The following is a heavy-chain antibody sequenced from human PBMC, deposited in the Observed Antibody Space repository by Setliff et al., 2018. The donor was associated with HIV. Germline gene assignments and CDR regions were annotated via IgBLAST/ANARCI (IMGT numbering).Heavy chain of an antibody. D-gene: IGHD3-9*01. J-gene: IGHJ4*02. CDR1: GFKFSSSA. V-gene: IGHV3-30*04. CDR2: LSYEGTNK. Sequence: GGSLSLSCAASGFKFSSSALHWVRQVPGKGLEWVAVLSYEGTNKYYADSVGGRFTISRDISRNTLYLEMTSLRPEDTALYFCARAGTDYYYYFINWGQGTLVTVSS. CDR3: ARAGTDYYYYFIN.